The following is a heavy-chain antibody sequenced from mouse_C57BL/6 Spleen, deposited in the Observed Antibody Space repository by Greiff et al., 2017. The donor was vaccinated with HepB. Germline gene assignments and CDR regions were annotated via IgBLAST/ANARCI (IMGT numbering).Heavy chain of an antibody. CDR1: GFTFSSYG. J-gene: IGHJ2*01. D-gene: IGHD3-2*02. Sequence: EVQLVESGGDLVKPGGSLKLSCAASGFTFSSYGMSWVRQTPDKRLEWVATISSGGSYTYYPDSVKGRFTISRDNAKNTLYLQMSSLKSEDTAMYYCARHEGAQATPFDYWGQCTTLTVSS. V-gene: IGHV5-6*01. CDR3: ARHEGAQATPFDY. CDR2: ISSGGSYT.